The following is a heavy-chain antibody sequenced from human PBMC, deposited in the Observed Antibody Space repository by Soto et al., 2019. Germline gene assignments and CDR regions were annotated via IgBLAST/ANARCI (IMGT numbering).Heavy chain of an antibody. J-gene: IGHJ5*02. CDR1: GYTFTSYY. Sequence: GASVKVSCKASGYTFTSYYMHWVRQAPGQGLEWMGKINPSGGSTSYAQKFQGRVTMTRDTSTSTVYMELSSLRSEDTAVYYCAREGTMVRGLVSYNWFDPWGQGTLVTVSS. CDR2: INPSGGST. V-gene: IGHV1-46*01. D-gene: IGHD3-10*01. CDR3: AREGTMVRGLVSYNWFDP.